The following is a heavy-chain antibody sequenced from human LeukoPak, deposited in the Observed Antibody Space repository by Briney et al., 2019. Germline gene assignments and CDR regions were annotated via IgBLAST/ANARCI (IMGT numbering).Heavy chain of an antibody. CDR3: ATYSSLNAREFQY. V-gene: IGHV3-30*02. Sequence: GGSLRLSCAASGFTFSSYGMHWVRQAPGKGLEWVAFIRYDGSNKYYADSVKGRFTISRDNSKNTLYLQMNSLRAEDTAVYYCATYSSLNAREFQYWGQGTLVAVSS. CDR1: GFTFSSYG. CDR2: IRYDGSNK. J-gene: IGHJ1*01. D-gene: IGHD3-22*01.